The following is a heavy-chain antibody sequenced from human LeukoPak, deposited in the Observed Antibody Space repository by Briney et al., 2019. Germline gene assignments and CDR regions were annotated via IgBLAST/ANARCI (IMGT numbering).Heavy chain of an antibody. CDR2: ITGSGGGI. Sequence: GGSLRLSCAASGFTFNTYAMNWVRQAPGKGLEWVSVITGSGGGINYADSVRGRFFISRDNAANTLYLQMNSLRVEDTAVYYCAKDRIADGRYSIDFWGQGTLVSVSS. V-gene: IGHV3-23*01. D-gene: IGHD2-21*01. CDR3: AKDRIADGRYSIDF. J-gene: IGHJ4*02. CDR1: GFTFNTYA.